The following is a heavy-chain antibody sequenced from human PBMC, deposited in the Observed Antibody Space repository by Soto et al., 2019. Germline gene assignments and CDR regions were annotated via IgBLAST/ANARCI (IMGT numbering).Heavy chain of an antibody. CDR2: ISYDGSNK. J-gene: IGHJ4*02. D-gene: IGHD3-22*01. CDR1: GFTFSSYA. CDR3: ARDTYYYDSLAY. Sequence: PGGSLRLSCAASGFTFSSYAMHWVRQAPGKGLEWVAVISYDGSNKYYADSVKGRFTISRDNSKNTLYLQMNSLRAEDTAVYYCARDTYYYDSLAYWGQGTLVTVSS. V-gene: IGHV3-30-3*01.